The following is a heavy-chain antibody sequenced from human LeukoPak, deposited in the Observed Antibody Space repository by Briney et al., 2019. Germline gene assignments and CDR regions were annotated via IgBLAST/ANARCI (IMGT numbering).Heavy chain of an antibody. CDR1: GDSLNNSNYF. CDR3: ARHYGP. CDR2: IHYTGNA. V-gene: IGHV4-39*01. D-gene: IGHD4-17*01. J-gene: IGHJ5*02. Sequence: SETLSLTCTVSGDSLNNSNYFWGWIRQPPGKGLEWIATIHYTGNAYYNPSLTSRLTISVDMSRNQFSLKLSSVTAADTAVYYCARHYGPWGQGTLVTVSS.